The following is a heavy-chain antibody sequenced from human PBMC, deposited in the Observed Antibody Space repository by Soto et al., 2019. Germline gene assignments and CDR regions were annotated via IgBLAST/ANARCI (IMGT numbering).Heavy chain of an antibody. CDR2: IIPILGTA. CDR3: ARDRLGTEYYDFWSGLDYHHYGMDL. V-gene: IGHV1-69*10. J-gene: IGHJ6*02. CDR1: GGTFSIYA. D-gene: IGHD3-3*01. Sequence: ASVTVSCTASGGTFSIYAIIWVRQAPGQGLEWMGGIIPILGTANYAQKFQGRVTITADKSTSTDYMELSSLRSEDTAVYYCARDRLGTEYYDFWSGLDYHHYGMDLWGQGTTVTVSS.